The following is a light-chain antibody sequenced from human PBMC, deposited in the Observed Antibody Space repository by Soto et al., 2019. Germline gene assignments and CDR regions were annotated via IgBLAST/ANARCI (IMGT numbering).Light chain of an antibody. Sequence: EIVLTQSPGTLSLSPGERATLSCRASQSVSSTYLAWYQQKPGQAPRLLIYGALSRATGIPDRFSGSGSGTDYTLTITRLEPEDFAVDYCQHYGSSPYTVGQGTKLEIK. CDR3: QHYGSSPYT. CDR2: GAL. V-gene: IGKV3-20*01. CDR1: QSVSSTY. J-gene: IGKJ2*01.